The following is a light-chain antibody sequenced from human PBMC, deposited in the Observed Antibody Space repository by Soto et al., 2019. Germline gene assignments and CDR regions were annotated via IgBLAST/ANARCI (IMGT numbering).Light chain of an antibody. J-gene: IGKJ5*01. CDR3: RQSYSTLSIT. CDR1: ESINRH. CDR2: AAS. V-gene: IGKV1-39*01. Sequence: DIQMTQSPSSLSASVGDRVTITCRASESINRHLNWYQQKPGKAPKLLIYAASSLQNGVPSRFXGSGSGTDFTLTTSNLQPEDFATYYCRQSYSTLSITCGQGTRLEIK.